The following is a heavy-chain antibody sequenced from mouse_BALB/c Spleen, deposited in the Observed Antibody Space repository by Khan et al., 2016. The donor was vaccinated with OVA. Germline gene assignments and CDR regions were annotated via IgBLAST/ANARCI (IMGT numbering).Heavy chain of an antibody. V-gene: IGHV14-3*02. CDR1: GFNITNTY. CDR2: IDPANGNT. Sequence: EVQLQESGAEFVKPGASVRLSCTASGFNITNTYIHWVKQRPEQGLEWIGRIDPANGNTKYDPKFQGKATLTADTSSNTAFLQLSSLTSEDTAVYYCTHSLLLYAMDYWGQGTSVTVSS. D-gene: IGHD1-2*01. J-gene: IGHJ4*01. CDR3: THSLLLYAMDY.